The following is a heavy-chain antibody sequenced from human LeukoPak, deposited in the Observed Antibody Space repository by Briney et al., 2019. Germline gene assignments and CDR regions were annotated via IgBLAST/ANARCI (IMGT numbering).Heavy chain of an antibody. CDR1: GFTFSNAW. CDR2: ISGSGGST. D-gene: IGHD5-12*01. J-gene: IGHJ4*02. V-gene: IGHV3-23*01. Sequence: PGGSLRLSCAASGFTFSNAWMSWVRQAPGKGLEWVSAISGSGGSTYYADSVKGRFTISRDNSKNTLYLQMNSLRAEDTAVYYCAKIGVVATISDYWGQGTLVTVSS. CDR3: AKIGVVATISDY.